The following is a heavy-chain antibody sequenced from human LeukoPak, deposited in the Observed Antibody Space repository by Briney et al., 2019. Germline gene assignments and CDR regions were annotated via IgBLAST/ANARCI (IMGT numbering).Heavy chain of an antibody. J-gene: IGHJ4*02. CDR1: GFTVRDNY. D-gene: IGHD3-22*01. CDR2: IYSGGST. V-gene: IGHV3-53*01. CDR3: ARGLFDSSGYYQYYFDY. Sequence: PGGSLRLSCAASGFTVRDNYMSWVRQAPGKGLEWVSVIYSGGSTYYADSVKGRFTISRDNSKNTLYLQMNSLRVEDTAVYYCARGLFDSSGYYQYYFDYWGQGTLVTVSS.